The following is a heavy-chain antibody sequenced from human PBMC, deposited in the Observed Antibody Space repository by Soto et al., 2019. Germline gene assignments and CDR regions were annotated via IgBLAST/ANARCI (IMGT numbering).Heavy chain of an antibody. V-gene: IGHV3-7*01. CDR1: GFTFSSYW. Sequence: PGGSLRVSSAASGFTFSSYWMTWVRQAPGKGLEWVATINQDGGGKYYVDSVKGRFTISRDNAKNSLYLQMNSLRAEDTAVYYCARGGNEVMFYWGQGSLVTVSS. CDR2: INQDGGGK. J-gene: IGHJ4*02. D-gene: IGHD3-16*01. CDR3: ARGGNEVMFY.